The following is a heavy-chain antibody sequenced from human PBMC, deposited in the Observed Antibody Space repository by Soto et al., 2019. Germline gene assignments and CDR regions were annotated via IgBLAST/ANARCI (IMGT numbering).Heavy chain of an antibody. CDR2: IIPILGIA. Sequence: SVKVSCKASGGTFSSYTISWVRQAPGQGLEWMGRIIPILGIANYAQKFQGRVTITADKSTSTAYMELSSLRSEDTAVYYCARDLHPYYDYIWGSPDAFDIWGQGTMVTVSS. V-gene: IGHV1-69*04. J-gene: IGHJ3*02. D-gene: IGHD3-16*01. CDR3: ARDLHPYYDYIWGSPDAFDI. CDR1: GGTFSSYT.